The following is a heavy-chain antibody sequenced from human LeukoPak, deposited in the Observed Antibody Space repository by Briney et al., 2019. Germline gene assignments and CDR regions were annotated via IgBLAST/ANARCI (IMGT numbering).Heavy chain of an antibody. J-gene: IGHJ4*02. CDR1: GGSISIHY. CDR3: ARATYGHLPYDY. D-gene: IGHD4-17*01. V-gene: IGHV4-59*11. Sequence: SETLSLTCTVSGGSISIHYWRWLRQPPGKGVEGMGYIHYPGSTKYNPSLKSRVTISIDTSKNQFPLNLRSVTAAFMGVYCCARATYGHLPYDYWGQGTLVTVSS. CDR2: IHYPGST.